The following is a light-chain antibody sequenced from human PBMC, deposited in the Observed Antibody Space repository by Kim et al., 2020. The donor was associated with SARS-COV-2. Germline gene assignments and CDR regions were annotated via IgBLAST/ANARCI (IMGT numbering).Light chain of an antibody. CDR3: QQYNTYPLS. Sequence: DIQMTQSPSTLSASVGDRVTITCRASQSINNWLTWYQQKPGKAPKLLIYKASSLESGVPPRFSGSGSGTEFTLTISSLQPDDFATYYCQQYNTYPLSFGGGTKVDIK. J-gene: IGKJ4*01. CDR2: KAS. CDR1: QSINNW. V-gene: IGKV1-5*03.